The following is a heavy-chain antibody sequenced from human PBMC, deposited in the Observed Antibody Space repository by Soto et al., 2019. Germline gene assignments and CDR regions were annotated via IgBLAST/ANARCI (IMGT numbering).Heavy chain of an antibody. Sequence: QVQLVQSGAEVKKPGSSVTVSCKASGGTFSSYIINWVRQAPGQGLEWMGRIIPIVAIANYAQKFQGRVTITADNSTSTDYMELSSLRSEDTAVYYCARESATYDSSGPDAFDIWGQGTMVTVSS. V-gene: IGHV1-69*08. D-gene: IGHD3-22*01. J-gene: IGHJ3*02. CDR2: IIPIVAIA. CDR1: GGTFSSYI. CDR3: ARESATYDSSGPDAFDI.